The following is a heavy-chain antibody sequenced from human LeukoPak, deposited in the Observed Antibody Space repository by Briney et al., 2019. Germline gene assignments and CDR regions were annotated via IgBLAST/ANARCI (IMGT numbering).Heavy chain of an antibody. CDR3: ARRRDLYSGSYYPFDY. CDR2: IYPGESDT. J-gene: IGHJ4*02. D-gene: IGHD1-26*01. V-gene: IGHV5-51*01. CDR1: GYSFTSYW. Sequence: HGESLKISCKGSGYSFTSYWIGWVRQMPGKGLEWMGIIYPGESDTRYSPSFQGQVTISADKSISTAYLQWNSLKASDTAMYYCARRRDLYSGSYYPFDYWGQGTLVTVSS.